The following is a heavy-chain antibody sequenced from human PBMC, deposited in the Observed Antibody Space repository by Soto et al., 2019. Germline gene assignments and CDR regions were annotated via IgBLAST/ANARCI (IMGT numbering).Heavy chain of an antibody. V-gene: IGHV4-59*01. Sequence: SETLSLTCTVSGGSISSYYWSWIRQPPGKGLEWIGYIYYSGSTNYNPSLKSRVTISVDTSKNQFSLKLSSVTAADTAVYYCARAGTMIVPWWLDPWGQGSLVTVS. CDR3: ARAGTMIVPWWLDP. CDR2: IYYSGST. J-gene: IGHJ5*02. CDR1: GGSISSYY. D-gene: IGHD3-22*01.